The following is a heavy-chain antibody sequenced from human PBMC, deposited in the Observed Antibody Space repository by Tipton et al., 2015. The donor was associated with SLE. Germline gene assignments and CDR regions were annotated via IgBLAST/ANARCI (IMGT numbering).Heavy chain of an antibody. CDR3: ARGDWRNGGYYYYMDV. J-gene: IGHJ6*03. CDR1: GLTFRSYE. Sequence: GSLRLSCAASGLTFRSYEMNWVRQAPGKGLEWLSYISSSGGTIYYADSVKGRFTISRDNAENSLYLEMNSLRAEDTALYYCARGDWRNGGYYYYMDVWGKGTSVTVSS. D-gene: IGHD3-9*01. V-gene: IGHV3-48*03. CDR2: ISSSGGTI.